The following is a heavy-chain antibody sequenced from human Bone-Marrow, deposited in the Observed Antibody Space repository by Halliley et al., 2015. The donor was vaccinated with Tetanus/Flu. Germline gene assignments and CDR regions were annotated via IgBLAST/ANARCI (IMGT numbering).Heavy chain of an antibody. V-gene: IGHV3-21*06. CDR2: INGRSSDL. CDR3: ARDNSFNPPSDWFFDL. J-gene: IGHJ2*01. CDR1: GFTFKNHK. D-gene: IGHD4-4*01. Sequence: SLRLSCPASGFTFKNHKMNWVRQVPGKGLEWVSSINGRSSDLNYAASLKGRVTISRDNANNSLYLQMNSLRAEDSAIYYCARDNSFNPPSDWFFDLWGRGTLVTVSS.